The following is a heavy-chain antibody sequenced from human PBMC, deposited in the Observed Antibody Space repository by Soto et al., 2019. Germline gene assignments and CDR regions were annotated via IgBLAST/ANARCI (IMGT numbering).Heavy chain of an antibody. V-gene: IGHV3-33*01. D-gene: IGHD3-10*01. CDR2: IWYDGSNK. Sequence: QVQLVESGGGVVQPGRSLRLSCAASGFTFSSYGMHWVRQAPGKGLEWVAVIWYDGSNKYYADSVKGRFTISRDNSKNTLYLQMNSLGAEDTAVYYCARDGGSGSYSPIDPWGQGTLVTVSS. CDR1: GFTFSSYG. CDR3: ARDGGSGSYSPIDP. J-gene: IGHJ5*02.